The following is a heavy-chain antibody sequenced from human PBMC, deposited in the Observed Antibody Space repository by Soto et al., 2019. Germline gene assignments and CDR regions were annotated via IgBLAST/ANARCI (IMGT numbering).Heavy chain of an antibody. Sequence: GGSLRLSCAASGFTFSSYAMHWVRQAPGKGLEWVAVISYDGSNKYYADSVKGRFTISRDNSKNTLYLQMNSLRAEDTAVYYCARGGGGYGDYEGWNDAFDIWGQGTMVTVSS. CDR1: GFTFSSYA. V-gene: IGHV3-30-3*01. J-gene: IGHJ3*02. CDR3: ARGGGGYGDYEGWNDAFDI. CDR2: ISYDGSNK. D-gene: IGHD4-17*01.